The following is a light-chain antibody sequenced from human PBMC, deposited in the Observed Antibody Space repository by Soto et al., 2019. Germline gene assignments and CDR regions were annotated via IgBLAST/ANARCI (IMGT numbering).Light chain of an antibody. CDR2: DVR. CDR1: TSDVGGYIY. J-gene: IGLJ2*01. Sequence: QSALTQPRSVSGSPGQSVTISCTGTTSDVGGYIYVSWYQLHPGKAPKLIIYDVRERPSGVPDRFSGSKSGSTASLTISGLQAEDEADYYCCSYAGYSTLVFGGGTKVTVL. CDR3: CSYAGYSTLV. V-gene: IGLV2-11*01.